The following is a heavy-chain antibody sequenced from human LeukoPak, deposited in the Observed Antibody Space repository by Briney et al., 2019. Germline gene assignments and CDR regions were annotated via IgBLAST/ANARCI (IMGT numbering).Heavy chain of an antibody. J-gene: IGHJ3*02. V-gene: IGHV4-39*07. CDR1: GGSISSSSYY. CDR3: ARALRYYYGSGVNAFDI. Sequence: SETLSLTCTVSGGSISSSSYYWGWIRQPPGKGLEWIGSIYYSGSTYYNPSLKSRLTISVDTSKNQFSLKLSSVTAADTAVYYCARALRYYYGSGVNAFDIWGQGTMVTVSS. D-gene: IGHD3-10*01. CDR2: IYYSGST.